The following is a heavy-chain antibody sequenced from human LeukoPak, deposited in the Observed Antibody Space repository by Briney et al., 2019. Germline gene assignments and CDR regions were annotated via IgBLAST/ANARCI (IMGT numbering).Heavy chain of an antibody. Sequence: PGGSLRLSCAASGFAFSSYSMNWVRQAPGKGLEWVSGITGSSSYIYYADSVKGRFTIPRDNARNSLYLQMNSLTAEDTAVYYCARALYYYDSPDFWGQGTLVTVSS. J-gene: IGHJ4*02. CDR2: ITGSSSYI. CDR1: GFAFSSYS. V-gene: IGHV3-21*01. CDR3: ARALYYYDSPDF. D-gene: IGHD3-22*01.